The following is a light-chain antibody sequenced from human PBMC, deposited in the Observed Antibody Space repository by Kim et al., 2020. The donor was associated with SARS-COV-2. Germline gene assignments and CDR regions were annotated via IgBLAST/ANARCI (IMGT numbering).Light chain of an antibody. CDR3: QSYHRYNPL. J-gene: IGLJ2*01. V-gene: IGLV6-57*03. CDR2: EHD. Sequence: GQPVTCSSSRRRGRIDVKPVQWYQPRPGGAPTPVIYEHDQRPSGVSHRFSGSIGNSPHSASLTISRLRTEDDADSYCQSYHRYNPLFGGGTQLTVL. CDR1: RGRIDVKP.